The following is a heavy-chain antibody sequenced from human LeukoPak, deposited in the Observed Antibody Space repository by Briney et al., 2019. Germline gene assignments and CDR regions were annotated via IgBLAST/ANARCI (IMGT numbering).Heavy chain of an antibody. CDR3: ARGGYSYGITYYYGMDV. J-gene: IGHJ6*02. CDR2: INHSGST. D-gene: IGHD5-18*01. V-gene: IGHV4-34*01. CDR1: GGSFSGYF. Sequence: PSETPSLTCAVYGGSFSGYFWSWIRQPPGKGLEWIGEINHSGSTNYNPSLKSRVTISVDTSKNQFSLKLSSVTAADTAVYCRARGGYSYGITYYYGMDVWGQGTTVTVSS.